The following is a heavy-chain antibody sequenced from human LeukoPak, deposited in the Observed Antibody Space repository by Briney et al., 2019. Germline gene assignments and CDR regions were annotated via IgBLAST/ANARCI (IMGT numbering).Heavy chain of an antibody. D-gene: IGHD6-19*01. CDR3: AKEYSSGH. CDR1: GFTFSSYA. J-gene: IGHJ4*02. V-gene: IGHV3-23*01. CDR2: ISDRGDNT. Sequence: PGGSLRLSCAASGFTFSSYAMSWVRQTPGKGLEWVSGISDRGDNTYYADSVKGRFTISRDNSKNTLYLQMNSLRAEDTAVYYCAKEYSSGHWGQGTLVTVSS.